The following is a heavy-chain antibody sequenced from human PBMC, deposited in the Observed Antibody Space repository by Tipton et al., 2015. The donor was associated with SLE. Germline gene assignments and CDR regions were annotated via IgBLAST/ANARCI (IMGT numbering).Heavy chain of an antibody. J-gene: IGHJ4*02. D-gene: IGHD3-10*01. Sequence: TLSLTCTVSGGSISSGSYYWSWIRQPAGKGLEWIGRIYTSGSTNYNPSLKSRLTISVDTSKNQFSLKLSSVTAADTAVYYCARDSDSASHSWGQVTLVTVSS. CDR3: ARDSDSASHS. CDR2: IYTSGST. CDR1: GGSISSGSYY. V-gene: IGHV4-61*02.